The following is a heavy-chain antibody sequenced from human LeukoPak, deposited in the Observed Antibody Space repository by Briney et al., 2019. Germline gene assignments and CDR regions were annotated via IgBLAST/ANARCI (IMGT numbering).Heavy chain of an antibody. J-gene: IGHJ5*02. V-gene: IGHV4-34*01. Sequence: PSETLSLTCAVYGGSFSGYYWSWIRQPPGKGLEWIGEINHSGSTNYNPSLKSRVTISVDTSKNQFSLKLSSVTAADTAVYYCARGSPHYYGSGSCWFDPWGQGTLVTVSS. CDR3: ARGSPHYYGSGSCWFDP. CDR2: INHSGST. CDR1: GGSFSGYY. D-gene: IGHD3-10*01.